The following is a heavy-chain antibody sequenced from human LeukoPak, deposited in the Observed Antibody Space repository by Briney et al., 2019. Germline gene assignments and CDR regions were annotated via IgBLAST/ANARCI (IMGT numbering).Heavy chain of an antibody. D-gene: IGHD6-6*01. V-gene: IGHV3-23*01. CDR1: GFTFSSYA. J-gene: IGHJ5*02. Sequence: PGGSLRLSCVASGFTFSSYAMSWVRQPPGKGLEWVSVISGSGGVTNYADSVKGRFTVSRDNSKNTLYLQMNRLRAEDTAVYYCAKATSLVKSKNRLDAWGQGTLVTVPS. CDR2: ISGSGGVT. CDR3: AKATSLVKSKNRLDA.